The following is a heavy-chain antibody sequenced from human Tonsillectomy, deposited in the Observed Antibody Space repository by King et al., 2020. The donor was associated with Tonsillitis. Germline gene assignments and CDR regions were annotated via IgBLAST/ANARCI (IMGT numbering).Heavy chain of an antibody. Sequence: VQLVESGGGVVQPGRSLRLFCAASGFTFSSYAMHWVRQAPGKGLEWVAVISYDGSNKHYADSVKVRFTISRDNSKNTLYLQMNSLRAEDTAVYYCAGVTVGGGYSYGSQGAFDYWGQGTLVTVSS. V-gene: IGHV3-30*01. CDR1: GFTFSSYA. CDR2: ISYDGSNK. D-gene: IGHD5-18*01. J-gene: IGHJ4*02. CDR3: AGVTVGGGYSYGSQGAFDY.